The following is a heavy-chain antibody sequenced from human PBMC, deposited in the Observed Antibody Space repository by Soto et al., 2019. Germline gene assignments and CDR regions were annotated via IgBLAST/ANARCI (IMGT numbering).Heavy chain of an antibody. CDR2: IWYDGSNK. V-gene: IGHV3-33*01. CDR3: ARKLRFLEWLSPHYGMDV. D-gene: IGHD3-3*01. J-gene: IGHJ6*02. Sequence: GGSLRLSCAASGFTFSSYGMHWVRQAPGKGLEWVAVIWYDGSNKYYADSVKGRFTIYRDNSKNTLYLQMNSLRAEDTAVYYCARKLRFLEWLSPHYGMDVWGQGTTVTVSS. CDR1: GFTFSSYG.